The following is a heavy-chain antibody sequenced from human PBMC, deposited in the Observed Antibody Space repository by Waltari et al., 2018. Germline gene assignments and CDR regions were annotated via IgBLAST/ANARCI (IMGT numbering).Heavy chain of an antibody. V-gene: IGHV3-33*06. CDR1: GFTFSSYG. CDR2: IWYDGSNK. CDR3: AKAGYSSSSWSLYYYYYYMDV. D-gene: IGHD6-6*01. Sequence: QVQLVESGGGVVQPGRSLRLSCAASGFTFSSYGMHWVRQAPGKGLEWVAVIWYDGSNKYYADSVKGRFTISRDNSKNTLYLQMNSLRAEDTAVYYCAKAGYSSSSWSLYYYYYYMDVWGKGTTVTVSS. J-gene: IGHJ6*03.